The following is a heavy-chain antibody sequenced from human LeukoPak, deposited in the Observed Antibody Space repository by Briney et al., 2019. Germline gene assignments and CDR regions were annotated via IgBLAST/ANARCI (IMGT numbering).Heavy chain of an antibody. CDR2: IYSSGST. V-gene: IGHV4-39*01. Sequence: SETLSLTCSVSGDSIVSSYYYWRWTRQPPGKGLEWIGTIYSSGSTYYNPSLKSRVTISVDTAKNQFSLRLSSVTAADTAIYYCARHISGYGSGTDYWGQGTLVTVSS. D-gene: IGHD3-10*01. J-gene: IGHJ4*02. CDR3: ARHISGYGSGTDY. CDR1: GDSIVSSYYY.